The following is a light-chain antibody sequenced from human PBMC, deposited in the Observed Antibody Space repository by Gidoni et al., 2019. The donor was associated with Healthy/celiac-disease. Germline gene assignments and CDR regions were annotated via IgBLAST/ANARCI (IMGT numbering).Light chain of an antibody. Sequence: EIALTRSPGTLSLSPGEHATLSCRASQSVSSRYLSWYQQKPGQAPRLLLYGGSSRATGIPDRFSGSGSGTDFTLTISRLEHEDFAVYYCQQYGSSPPYTFGQGTKLEIK. CDR3: QQYGSSPPYT. V-gene: IGKV3-20*01. CDR2: GGS. J-gene: IGKJ2*01. CDR1: QSVSSRY.